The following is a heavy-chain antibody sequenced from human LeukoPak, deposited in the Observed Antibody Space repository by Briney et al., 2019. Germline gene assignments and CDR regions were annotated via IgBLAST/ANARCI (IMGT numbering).Heavy chain of an antibody. CDR3: ARTTVTTYYYFDY. V-gene: IGHV4-4*02. CDR1: GGSISSSNW. CDR2: IYHSGST. Sequence: PSETLSLTCAVSGGSISSSNWWSWVRPPPGKGLEWIGEIYHSGSTNYNPSLKSRVTISVDKSKNQFSLKLSSVTAADTAVYYCARTTVTTYYYFDYWGQGTLVTVSS. J-gene: IGHJ4*02. D-gene: IGHD4-17*01.